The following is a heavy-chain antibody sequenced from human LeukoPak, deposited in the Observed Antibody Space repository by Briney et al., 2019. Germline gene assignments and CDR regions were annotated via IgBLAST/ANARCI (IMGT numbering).Heavy chain of an antibody. D-gene: IGHD5-18*01. CDR3: ARHRDTAMVL. V-gene: IGHV4-39*01. J-gene: IGHJ4*02. CDR1: GGSISSSSYY. CDR2: IYYSGST. Sequence: SETLSLTCTVSGGSISSSSYYWGWIRQPPGKGLEWIGSIYYSGSTYYNPSLKSRVTISVDTSKNQFSLKLSSVTASDTAVYDCARHRDTAMVLWGQGTLVTVSS.